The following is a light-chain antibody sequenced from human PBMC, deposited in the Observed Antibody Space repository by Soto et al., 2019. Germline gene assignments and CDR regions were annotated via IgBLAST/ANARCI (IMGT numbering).Light chain of an antibody. CDR3: QQSYSTPQT. CDR1: QSIRSY. Sequence: DIPMTQSPSSLSASVGDRVTITCRASQSIRSYLNWYQQKPGKAPKLLIYAASSLQSGVPSRFSGSGSGTEFTLTISSLQPEDFATYYCQQSYSTPQTFGQGTKVEIK. CDR2: AAS. V-gene: IGKV1-39*01. J-gene: IGKJ1*01.